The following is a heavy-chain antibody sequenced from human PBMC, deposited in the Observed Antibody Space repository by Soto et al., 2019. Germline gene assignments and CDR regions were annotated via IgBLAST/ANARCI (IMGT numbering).Heavy chain of an antibody. D-gene: IGHD3-10*01. CDR1: GFSFSVNGVA. CDR2: IYWDDDQ. J-gene: IGHJ4*02. CDR3: AHKRDVSRGFKY. Sequence: QITLKESGPTLVKPTQTLTLTCTFSGFSFSVNGVAVGWIRQPPGQALEWLALIYWDDDQRYNPSLKDRLTSPKDTSRNQVVLTMTNMDPVDTATYYCAHKRDVSRGFKYWGQGTLVTVSS. V-gene: IGHV2-5*02.